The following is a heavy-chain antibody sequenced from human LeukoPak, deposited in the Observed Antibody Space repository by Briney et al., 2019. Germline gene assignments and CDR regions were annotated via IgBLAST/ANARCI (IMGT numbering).Heavy chain of an antibody. CDR2: IKSDGGT. V-gene: IGHV3-74*01. Sequence: GGSLRLSCAASGFTFSTYWMHWVRQAPGKGLVWVSRIKSDGGTSYAGSVKGRFTISRDNAKKTVSLQMNSLRPEDTGVYYCARAPSEIGGYYPEYFRHWGQGTLVTVSS. CDR3: ARAPSEIGGYYPEYFRH. D-gene: IGHD3-22*01. CDR1: GFTFSTYW. J-gene: IGHJ1*01.